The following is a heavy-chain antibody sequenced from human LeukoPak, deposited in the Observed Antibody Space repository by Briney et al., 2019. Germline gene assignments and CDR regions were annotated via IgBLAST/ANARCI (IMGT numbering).Heavy chain of an antibody. CDR2: IYYSGST. CDR1: GGSVSSSSYY. V-gene: IGHV4-39*01. Sequence: SETLSLTCTVSGGSVSSSSYYWGWIRQPPGKGLEWIGSIYYSGSTYYNPSLKSRVTISVDTSKNQFSLKLSSVTAADTAVYYCARRPYYGDYGYFDLWGRGTLVTVSS. D-gene: IGHD4-17*01. J-gene: IGHJ2*01. CDR3: ARRPYYGDYGYFDL.